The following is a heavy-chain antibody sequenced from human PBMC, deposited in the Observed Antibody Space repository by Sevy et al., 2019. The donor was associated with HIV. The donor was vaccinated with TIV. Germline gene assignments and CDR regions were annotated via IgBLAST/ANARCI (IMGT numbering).Heavy chain of an antibody. V-gene: IGHV3-23*01. CDR1: GFTFINYA. Sequence: GGSLRLSCAASGFTFINYAMYWVRQTPGKGLEWVSVISDSGGNTYYADSVKGRFTISRDNSENTLYLQMNSLRAGDMAVYYCAKAGGGTGGSFDYWGQGTLVTVSS. D-gene: IGHD7-27*01. J-gene: IGHJ4*02. CDR3: AKAGGGTGGSFDY. CDR2: ISDSGGNT.